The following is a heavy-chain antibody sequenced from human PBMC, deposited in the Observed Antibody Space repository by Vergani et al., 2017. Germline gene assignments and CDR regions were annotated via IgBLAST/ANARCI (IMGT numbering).Heavy chain of an antibody. V-gene: IGHV3-21*01. CDR1: GFTFSSYS. CDR3: AGGPNFFDY. J-gene: IGHJ4*02. CDR2: ISSSSSYI. Sequence: EVQLVESGGGLVKPGGSLRLSCAASGFTFSSYSMNWVRQAPGKGLEWVSSISSSSSYIYYADSVKGRFPISRDNAKNSLYLQMNSLRAEDTAVYYCAGGPNFFDYWGQGTLVTVSS.